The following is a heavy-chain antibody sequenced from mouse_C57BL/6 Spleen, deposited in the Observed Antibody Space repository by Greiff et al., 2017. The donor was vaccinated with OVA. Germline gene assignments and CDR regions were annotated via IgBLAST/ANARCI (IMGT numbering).Heavy chain of an antibody. D-gene: IGHD1-1*01. CDR2: ISSGGSYT. CDR1: GFTFSSYG. V-gene: IGHV5-6*01. Sequence: EVHLVESGGDLVKPGGSLKLSCAASGFTFSSYGMSWVRQTPDKRLEWVANISSGGSYTYYPDNVKGRFTISKDNAKNTQYLQMSSLQSEDTAMYYCARDYVNYFDYWGQGTTLTVSS. CDR3: ARDYVNYFDY. J-gene: IGHJ2*01.